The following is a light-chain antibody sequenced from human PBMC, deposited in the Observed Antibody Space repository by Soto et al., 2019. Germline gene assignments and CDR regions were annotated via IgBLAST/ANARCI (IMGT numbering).Light chain of an antibody. CDR1: QSFSRNY. Sequence: DIVLTQSPGTLSLSPGETATLSCKSSQSFSRNYLAWYQQKPGQAPRVLIYAASSRATGIPDRFSGSGSGTDFTLTISRLEPEDFAVYYCQQYSDSRWTFGQGTKV. CDR2: AAS. V-gene: IGKV3-20*01. J-gene: IGKJ1*01. CDR3: QQYSDSRWT.